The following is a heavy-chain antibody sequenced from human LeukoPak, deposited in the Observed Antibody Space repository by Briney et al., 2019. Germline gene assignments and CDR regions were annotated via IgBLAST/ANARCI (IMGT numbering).Heavy chain of an antibody. V-gene: IGHV3-11*01. CDR2: IGNSDSTI. Sequence: KPGGSLRLSCAASGFTFSDYFMSWIRQAPGRGLEWVSYIGNSDSTIYYADSVKGRFTISRDSAKNSLYLQMNSLRAEDTAVYDCARHQVVPSKRPFDYWGQGTLVTVSS. CDR1: GFTFSDYF. J-gene: IGHJ4*02. D-gene: IGHD2-2*01. CDR3: ARHQVVPSKRPFDY.